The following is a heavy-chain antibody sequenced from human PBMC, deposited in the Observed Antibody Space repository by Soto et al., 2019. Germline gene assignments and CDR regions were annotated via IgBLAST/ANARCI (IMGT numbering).Heavy chain of an antibody. Sequence: GGSLRLSCAASGFTFSSYVMSWVRQAPGKGLEWVSAISGSGGSTYYADSVKGRFTISRDNSKNTLYLQMNSLRAEDTAVYYCAKEGVRFVGSCYRCLDYWGQGTLVTVSS. V-gene: IGHV3-23*01. CDR2: ISGSGGST. D-gene: IGHD2-15*01. CDR1: GFTFSSYV. J-gene: IGHJ4*02. CDR3: AKEGVRFVGSCYRCLDY.